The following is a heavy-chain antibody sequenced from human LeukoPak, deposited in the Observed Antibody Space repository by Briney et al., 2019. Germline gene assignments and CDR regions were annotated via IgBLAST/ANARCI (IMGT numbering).Heavy chain of an antibody. Sequence: GGSLRLSCTASGFTFGDYAMSWFRQAPGKGLEWVGFIRSKAYGGTTEYAASVKGRFTISRDDSKSIAYLQMNSLKTEDTAVYYCTRARPPGYSSSWYDHVGRFDIWGQGTMVTVSS. CDR1: GFTFGDYA. J-gene: IGHJ3*02. D-gene: IGHD6-13*01. CDR3: TRARPPGYSSSWYDHVGRFDI. CDR2: IRSKAYGGTT. V-gene: IGHV3-49*03.